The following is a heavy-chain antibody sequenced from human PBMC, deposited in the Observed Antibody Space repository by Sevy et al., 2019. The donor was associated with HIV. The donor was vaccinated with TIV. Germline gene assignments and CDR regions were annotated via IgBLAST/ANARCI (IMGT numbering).Heavy chain of an antibody. V-gene: IGHV4-59*01. CDR2: IYDSDSGTT. D-gene: IGHD1-20*01. Sequence: SETLSLTCTVSGGSIGTYYWSWIRQPPGKGLEWIGYIYDSDSGTTKYNPSLKSRVTMSLDTSKNQFSLKLSSVTAADTAVYYWARIVLHNWTFDYWGQGTLVTVSS. J-gene: IGHJ4*02. CDR3: ARIVLHNWTFDY. CDR1: GGSIGTYY.